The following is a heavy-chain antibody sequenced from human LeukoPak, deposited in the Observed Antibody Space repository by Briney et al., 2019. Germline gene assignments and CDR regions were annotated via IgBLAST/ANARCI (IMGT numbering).Heavy chain of an antibody. D-gene: IGHD2-2*02. CDR2: ISGSGGST. CDR1: GFTFSSYA. Sequence: GGSLRLSCAASGFTFSSYAMSWGRQAPGKGLEWVPAISGSGGSTYYAASVKGRFTISRDNPKNTLFLQMDSLRAEDTAVYYCAKGEDLVPAAISLDYWGQGTLVIVSS. V-gene: IGHV3-23*01. J-gene: IGHJ4*02. CDR3: AKGEDLVPAAISLDY.